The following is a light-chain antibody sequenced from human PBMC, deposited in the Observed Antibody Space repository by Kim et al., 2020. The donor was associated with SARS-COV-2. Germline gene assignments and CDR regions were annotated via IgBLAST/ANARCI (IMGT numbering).Light chain of an antibody. J-gene: IGLJ2*01. CDR1: SRDDGGYKY. Sequence: QQVNMTCTERSRDDGGYKYVPWYQQHPGQAPKLIIYDVSKRPSGVPDRFSGSKSGNTATLTISGLQADDEADYHCCAYAGSSSVGVFGGGTKLTVL. V-gene: IGLV2-11*01. CDR2: DVS. CDR3: CAYAGSSSVGV.